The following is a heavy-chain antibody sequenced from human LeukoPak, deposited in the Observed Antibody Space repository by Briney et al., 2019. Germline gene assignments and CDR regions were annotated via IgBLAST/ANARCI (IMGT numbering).Heavy chain of an antibody. D-gene: IGHD3-10*01. V-gene: IGHV4-34*01. CDR2: INHSGST. J-gene: IGHJ4*02. Sequence: SETLSLTCAVYGGSFSGYYWSWIRQPPGKGLEWIGEINHSGSTNYNPSLKSRVTISVDTSKNQFSLKLSSVTAADTAVYYCARHRRLLWFGELFLDYWGQGTLVTVSS. CDR3: ARHRRLLWFGELFLDY. CDR1: GGSFSGYY.